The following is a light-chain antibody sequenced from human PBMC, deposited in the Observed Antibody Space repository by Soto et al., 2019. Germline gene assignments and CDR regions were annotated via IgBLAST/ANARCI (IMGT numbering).Light chain of an antibody. CDR3: SSYTSSSPWV. V-gene: IGLV2-14*01. CDR1: SSDVGGYNY. CDR2: EVS. Sequence: QSALTQPASVSGSPGQSSTISCTRTSSDVGGYNYVSWYQQHPGKAPKLMIYEVSNRPSGVSNRFAGSKSGNTASLTISGLQAEDEADYYCSSYTSSSPWVFGGGTKLTVL. J-gene: IGLJ3*02.